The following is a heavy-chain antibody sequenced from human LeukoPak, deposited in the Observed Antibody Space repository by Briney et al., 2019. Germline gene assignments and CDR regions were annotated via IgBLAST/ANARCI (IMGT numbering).Heavy chain of an antibody. CDR2: FDPEDGET. V-gene: IGHV1-24*01. J-gene: IGHJ5*02. D-gene: IGHD6-19*01. CDR3: ATAVWAGTRVWFDP. Sequence: ASVKVSCKVSGYTLTELSMHLVRQAPGKGLEWMGGFDPEDGETIYAQKFQGRVTMTEDTSTDTAYMELSSLRSEDTAVYYCATAVWAGTRVWFDPWGQGTLVTVSS. CDR1: GYTLTELS.